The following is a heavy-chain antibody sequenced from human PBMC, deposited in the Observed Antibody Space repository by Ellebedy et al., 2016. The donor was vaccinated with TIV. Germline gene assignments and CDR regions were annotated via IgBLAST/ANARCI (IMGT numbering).Heavy chain of an antibody. D-gene: IGHD3-22*01. CDR2: IIPVFGTA. J-gene: IGHJ4*02. V-gene: IGHV1-69*06. CDR3: ASRHDSSGYYYVLAFEY. Sequence: AASVKVSCKASGGTFTNYAISWVRQAPGQGLEWMGRIIPVFGTADYAQKYQGRVTMTADKSTSTAYMELSSLRSDDTAVYYCASRHDSSGYYYVLAFEYWGQGTLVTVSS. CDR1: GGTFTNYA.